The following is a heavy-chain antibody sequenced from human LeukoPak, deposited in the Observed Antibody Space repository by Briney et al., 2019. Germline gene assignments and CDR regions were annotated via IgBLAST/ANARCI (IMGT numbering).Heavy chain of an antibody. CDR3: ARVPRSGNHFDY. CDR1: GFTFSNYE. CDR2: ISSGGSPI. Sequence: PGGSLRLSCAASGFTFSNYEMNWVRQAPGKGLEWVSYISSGGSPIYADSVKGRFTISRDNAKNSLYLQMNSLRAEDTAVYYCARVPRSGNHFDYWGQGTLVTVSS. V-gene: IGHV3-48*03. J-gene: IGHJ4*02. D-gene: IGHD1-26*01.